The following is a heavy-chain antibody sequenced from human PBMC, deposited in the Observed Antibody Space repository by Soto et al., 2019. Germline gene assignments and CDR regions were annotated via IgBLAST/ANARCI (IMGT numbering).Heavy chain of an antibody. CDR2: IIPIFGTA. J-gene: IGHJ4*02. CDR1: ARTFSSYA. CDR3: ARGGSYYFHKLDY. Sequence: SVKVSCKASARTFSSYAISWVRQAPGQGLEWMGGIIPIFGTANYAQKFQGRVTITADESTSTAYMELSSLRSEDTAVYYCARGGSYYFHKLDYWGQGTLVTVSS. V-gene: IGHV1-69*13. D-gene: IGHD1-26*01.